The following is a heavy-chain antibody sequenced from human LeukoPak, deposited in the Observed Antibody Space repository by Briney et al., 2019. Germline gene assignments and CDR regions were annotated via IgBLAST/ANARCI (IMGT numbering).Heavy chain of an antibody. Sequence: PGGSLRLSCAASGFTFSSYGMHWVRQAPGKGLEWVAFIRYDGSNKYYADSVKGRFTISRDNSKNTLYLQMNSLRAEDTAVYYCAASRSSYENWFDPWGQGTLVTVSS. CDR2: IRYDGSNK. J-gene: IGHJ5*02. CDR1: GFTFSSYG. CDR3: AASRSSYENWFDP. V-gene: IGHV3-30*02. D-gene: IGHD6-6*01.